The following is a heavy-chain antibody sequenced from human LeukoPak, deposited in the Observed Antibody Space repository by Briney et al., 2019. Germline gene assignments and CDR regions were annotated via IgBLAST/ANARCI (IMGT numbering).Heavy chain of an antibody. CDR2: INHSGST. Sequence: SETLSLTCAVYGGSFSGYYWSWIRQPPGKGLEWIGEINHSGSTNYNPSLKSRVTISVDTSKNQFSLKLSSVTAADTAVYYCARGGGSGWYEFDYWGQGTLVTVSS. CDR1: GGSFSGYY. J-gene: IGHJ4*02. CDR3: ARGGGSGWYEFDY. D-gene: IGHD6-19*01. V-gene: IGHV4-34*01.